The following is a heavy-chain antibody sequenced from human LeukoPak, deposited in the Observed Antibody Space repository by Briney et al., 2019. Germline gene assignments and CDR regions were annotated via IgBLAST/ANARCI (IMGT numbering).Heavy chain of an antibody. CDR1: GFTLSSYN. CDR2: ISSSSSI. CDR3: ARDRGGADDFWSGYYTGYFDY. D-gene: IGHD3-3*01. J-gene: IGHJ4*02. Sequence: GGSLRLSCAASGFTLSSYNMNWVRQAPGKGLEWVSYISSSSSIYYVDSVKGRFTISRDNAKNSLYLQMNSLRAEDTAVYYCARDRGGADDFWSGYYTGYFDYWGQGALVTVSS. V-gene: IGHV3-48*01.